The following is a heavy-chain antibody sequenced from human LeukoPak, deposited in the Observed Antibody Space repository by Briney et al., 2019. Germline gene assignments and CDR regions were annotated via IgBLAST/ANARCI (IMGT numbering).Heavy chain of an antibody. Sequence: GGSLRLSCVGSGFTFGTYSMNWVRQAPGKGLEWVGRSRNKASSYTTEYAASVEGRFTISRDVSESSLYLQMNSLRAEDTAVYYCANEQGVEDIVATIPPIGYYWGQGTLVTVSS. CDR1: GFTFGTYS. V-gene: IGHV3-72*01. CDR2: SRNKASSYTT. J-gene: IGHJ4*02. D-gene: IGHD5-12*01. CDR3: ANEQGVEDIVATIPPIGYY.